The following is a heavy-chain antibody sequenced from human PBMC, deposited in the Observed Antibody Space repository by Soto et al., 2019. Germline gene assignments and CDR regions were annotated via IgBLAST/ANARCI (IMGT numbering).Heavy chain of an antibody. V-gene: IGHV4-59*01. CDR2: IHDSGTT. CDR3: ARGGASSKWLNP. D-gene: IGHD3-10*01. CDR1: GGSISNYY. Sequence: SETLSLTCTVSGGSISNYYWSWIRQPPGKGLEWIGLIHDSGTTNYNPSLKSRVTFSVDTSKNQFSLQLNSVIAADTAVYYCARGGASSKWLNPWGQGTLVTVSS. J-gene: IGHJ5*02.